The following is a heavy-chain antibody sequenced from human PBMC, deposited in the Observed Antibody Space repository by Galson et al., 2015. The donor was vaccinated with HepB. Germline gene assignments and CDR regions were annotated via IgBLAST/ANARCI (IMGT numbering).Heavy chain of an antibody. V-gene: IGHV1-69*13. Sequence: SVKVSCKASGGTFSSYAISWVRQAPGQGLEWMGGIIPIFGTANYAQKFQGRVTITADESTSTAYMELSSLRSEDTAVYYCATPTKGYWIDVVYYGMDVWGQGTTVTVSS. CDR3: ATPTKGYWIDVVYYGMDV. CDR1: GGTFSSYA. D-gene: IGHD2-8*01. J-gene: IGHJ6*02. CDR2: IIPIFGTA.